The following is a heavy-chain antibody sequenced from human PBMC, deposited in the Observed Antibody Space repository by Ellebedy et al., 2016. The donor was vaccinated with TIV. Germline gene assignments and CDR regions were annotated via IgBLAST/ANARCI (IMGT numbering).Heavy chain of an antibody. J-gene: IGHJ4*02. CDR3: ARYLLRQWLVPFDY. Sequence: GESLKISCKGSGDIFSTFWIGWVRQMPGKGLEWMGIIYIGDSNVRYSPPFQGQVSISADKSISTAYLQWSSLKASDTAMYYCARYLLRQWLVPFDYWGQGTLVTVSS. CDR2: IYIGDSNV. V-gene: IGHV5-51*01. CDR1: GDIFSTFW. D-gene: IGHD6-19*01.